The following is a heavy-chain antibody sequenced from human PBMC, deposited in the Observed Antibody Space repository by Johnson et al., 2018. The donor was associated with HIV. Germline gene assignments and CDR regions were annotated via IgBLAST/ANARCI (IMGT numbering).Heavy chain of an antibody. V-gene: IGHV3-64*01. D-gene: IGHD6-13*01. J-gene: IGHJ3*02. CDR1: GFPFSSFW. CDR3: SKAGTGGSTTSYSAFDI. Sequence: VQLVESGGGLVQPGGSLRLSCVVSGFPFSSFWMHWVRQTPGKGLVYVSAISTNGGRTHYANSVKGRFTISRDNSKNTLYRQMVSLRAEDMAVYFSSKAGTGGSTTSYSAFDIWGQGTMVTVSS. CDR2: ISTNGGRT.